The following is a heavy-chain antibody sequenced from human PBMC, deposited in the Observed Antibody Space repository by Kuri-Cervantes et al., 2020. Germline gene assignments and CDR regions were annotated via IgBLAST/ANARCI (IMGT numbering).Heavy chain of an antibody. J-gene: IGHJ5*02. CDR3: ARDPLLLRYFDWSINGWFDP. CDR2: INPNSGGT. Sequence: ASVKVSCKASGYTFTGYYMHWVRQAPGQGLEWMGWINPNSGGTNYAQKFRGRVTMTRDTSISTAYMELSRLRSDDTAVYYCARDPLLLRYFDWSINGWFDPWGQGTLVTVSS. CDR1: GYTFTGYY. D-gene: IGHD3-9*01. V-gene: IGHV1-2*02.